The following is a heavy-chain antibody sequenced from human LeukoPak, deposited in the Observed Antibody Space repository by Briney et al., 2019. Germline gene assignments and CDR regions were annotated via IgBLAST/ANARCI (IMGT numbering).Heavy chain of an antibody. V-gene: IGHV4-4*07. CDR3: ARDQPYYDILTGYYHNWFDP. J-gene: IGHJ5*02. CDR2: IYTSGST. D-gene: IGHD3-9*01. Sequence: SETLSLTCTVSGGSISSYYWSWIRQPAGKGLEWIGRIYTSGSTNYNPSLKSRVTMSVDTSKNQFSLKLSSVTAADTAVYYCARDQPYYDILTGYYHNWFDPWGQGTLVTVSS. CDR1: GGSISSYY.